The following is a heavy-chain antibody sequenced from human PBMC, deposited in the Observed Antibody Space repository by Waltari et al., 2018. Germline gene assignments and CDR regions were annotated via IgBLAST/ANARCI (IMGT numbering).Heavy chain of an antibody. CDR2: MNPNSGNT. Sequence: QVQLVQSGAEVKKPGASVKVSCKASGYTFTSYDINWVRQATGQGLEWMGWMNPNSGNTGYAQKFQGRVTITRNTSISTAYMELSSLRSEDTAVYYCARRAESYCSGGSCYPYYYYYYMDVWGKGTTVTVSS. V-gene: IGHV1-8*03. CDR3: ARRAESYCSGGSCYPYYYYYYMDV. D-gene: IGHD2-15*01. J-gene: IGHJ6*03. CDR1: GYTFTSYD.